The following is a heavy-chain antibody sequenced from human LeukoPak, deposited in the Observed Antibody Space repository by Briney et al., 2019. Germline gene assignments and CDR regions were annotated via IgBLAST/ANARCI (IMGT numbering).Heavy chain of an antibody. D-gene: IGHD4-23*01. V-gene: IGHV3-33*01. J-gene: IGHJ3*02. CDR1: GFTFSTYG. CDR3: AREGLTSTPNNAFDI. Sequence: GGSLRLSCAASGFTFSTYGMHWVRQAPGKGLEWVAVIWSDENKKFYADSVKGRFTIPRDNFKSTLYLRMDSLRVEDTAVYYCAREGLTSTPNNAFDIWGQGSVVTVSS. CDR2: IWSDENKK.